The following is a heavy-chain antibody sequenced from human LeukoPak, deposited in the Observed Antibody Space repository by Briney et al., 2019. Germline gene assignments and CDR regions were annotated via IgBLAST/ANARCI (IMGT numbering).Heavy chain of an antibody. J-gene: IGHJ4*02. Sequence: PGGSLRLSCAASGFTFSSYEMNWVRQAPGKGLEWVSYISSSGSTIYYADSVKGRFTISRDNAKNSLYLQMNNLRAEDTAVYYCARPYSSGWYVDGYWGQGTLVTVSS. CDR1: GFTFSSYE. V-gene: IGHV3-48*03. D-gene: IGHD6-19*01. CDR3: ARPYSSGWYVDGY. CDR2: ISSSGSTI.